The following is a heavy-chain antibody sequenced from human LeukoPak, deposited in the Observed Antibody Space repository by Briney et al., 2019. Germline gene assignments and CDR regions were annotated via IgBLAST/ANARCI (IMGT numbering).Heavy chain of an antibody. CDR3: ARTAYSNYVIDY. Sequence: SETLSLTCTVSGDSISSSSYYWGSIRQPPGKGLEWIGSIYYSGSTYYNPSLKSRVTISVDTSKNQFSLKLSSVTAADTAVYYCARTAYSNYVIDYWGQGTLVTVSS. D-gene: IGHD4-11*01. V-gene: IGHV4-39*01. J-gene: IGHJ4*02. CDR2: IYYSGST. CDR1: GDSISSSSYY.